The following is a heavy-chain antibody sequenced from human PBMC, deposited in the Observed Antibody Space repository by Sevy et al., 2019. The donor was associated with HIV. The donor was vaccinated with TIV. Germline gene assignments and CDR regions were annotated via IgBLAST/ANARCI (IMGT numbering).Heavy chain of an antibody. Sequence: GGSLRLSCTASGFTFSSYGMDWVRQAPGKGLEWVAVIWYDGSNKYYEDSVKGRFTISRDNSQNTLFLQMNSLRAEDTAGYYCARAFSSWYIDYWGQGTLVTVSS. J-gene: IGHJ4*02. V-gene: IGHV3-33*01. CDR1: GFTFSSYG. CDR3: ARAFSSWYIDY. D-gene: IGHD6-13*01. CDR2: IWYDGSNK.